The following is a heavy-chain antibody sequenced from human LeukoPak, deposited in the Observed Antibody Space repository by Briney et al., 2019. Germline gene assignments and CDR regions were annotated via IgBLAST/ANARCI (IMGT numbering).Heavy chain of an antibody. Sequence: PSETLSLTCTVSGGSISSYYWSWIRQPPGKGLEWIGYIYYSGSTNYNPSLKSRVTISVDTSKNQFSLKLSSVTAADTAVYYCARGNPRSKAAEDYWGQGTLVTVSS. D-gene: IGHD2-15*01. J-gene: IGHJ4*02. CDR1: GGSISSYY. CDR2: IYYSGST. V-gene: IGHV4-59*12. CDR3: ARGNPRSKAAEDY.